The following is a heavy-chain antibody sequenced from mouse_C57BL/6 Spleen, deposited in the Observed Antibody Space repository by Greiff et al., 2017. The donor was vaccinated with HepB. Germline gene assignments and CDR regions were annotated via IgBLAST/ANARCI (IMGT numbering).Heavy chain of an antibody. J-gene: IGHJ3*01. CDR2: IDPETGGT. Sequence: VQLQQSGAELVRPGASVTLSCKASGYTFTDYEMHWVKQTPVHGLEWIGAIDPETGGTAYNQKFKGKAILTADKSSSTAYMELRSLTSEDSAVYYCTRGGITTDGFAYGGQGTLVTVSA. CDR1: GYTFTDYE. CDR3: TRGGITTDGFAY. D-gene: IGHD1-2*01. V-gene: IGHV1-15*01.